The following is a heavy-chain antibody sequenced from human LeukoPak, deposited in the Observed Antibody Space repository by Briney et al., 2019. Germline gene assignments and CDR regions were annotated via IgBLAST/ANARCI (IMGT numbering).Heavy chain of an antibody. Sequence: GGSLRLSCAASGFTFSLYEMYWVRQAPGKGLEWVSSISDTGGNTYYADSVKGRFTISRDNSKNTLYLQMNSLRVEDTAIYYCAKRVPYSSSAVYFDYWGQGTLVTVSS. CDR2: ISDTGGNT. V-gene: IGHV3-23*01. J-gene: IGHJ4*02. CDR3: AKRVPYSSSAVYFDY. CDR1: GFTFSLYE. D-gene: IGHD6-6*01.